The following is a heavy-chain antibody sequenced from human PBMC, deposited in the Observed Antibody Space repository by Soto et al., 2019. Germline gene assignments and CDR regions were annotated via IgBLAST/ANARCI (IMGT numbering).Heavy chain of an antibody. Sequence: SQTLSLTCAISGDSVSSNSVAWNWIRQSPSRGLQWLGRTYYRSKWINDYAVSVKSRIIVNPDTSKNQFSLQLNSVTPEDTAVYYCARGYSYAFDYWGQGTLVTVSS. J-gene: IGHJ4*02. CDR1: GDSVSSNSVA. D-gene: IGHD5-18*01. CDR3: ARGYSYAFDY. V-gene: IGHV6-1*01. CDR2: TYYRSKWIN.